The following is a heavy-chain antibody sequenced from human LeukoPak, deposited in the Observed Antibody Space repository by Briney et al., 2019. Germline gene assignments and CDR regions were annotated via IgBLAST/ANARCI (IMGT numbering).Heavy chain of an antibody. CDR3: ARRLVVVITNPAFDY. J-gene: IGHJ4*02. V-gene: IGHV4-39*07. D-gene: IGHD3-22*01. CDR2: INHSGST. CDR1: GGSISSSSYY. Sequence: PSETLSLTXTVSGGSISSSSYYWSWIRQPPGKGLEWIGEINHSGSTNYNPSLKSRVTISVDTSKNQFSLKLSSVTAADTAVYYCARRLVVVITNPAFDYWGQGTLVTVSS.